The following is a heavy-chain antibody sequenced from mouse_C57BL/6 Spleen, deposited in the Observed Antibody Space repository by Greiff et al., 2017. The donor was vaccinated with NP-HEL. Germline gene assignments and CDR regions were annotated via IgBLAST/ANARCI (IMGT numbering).Heavy chain of an antibody. V-gene: IGHV1-15*01. J-gene: IGHJ4*01. Sequence: VQLQQSGAELVRPGASVTLSCKASGYTFTDYEMHWVKQTPVHGLEWIGAIDPETGGTAYNQKFKGKAILTADKSSSTAYMELSSLTSEDSAVYYYTRWSISFDGYYDYYAMDYWGQGTSVTVSS. CDR3: TRWSISFDGYYDYYAMDY. CDR1: GYTFTDYE. CDR2: IDPETGGT. D-gene: IGHD2-3*01.